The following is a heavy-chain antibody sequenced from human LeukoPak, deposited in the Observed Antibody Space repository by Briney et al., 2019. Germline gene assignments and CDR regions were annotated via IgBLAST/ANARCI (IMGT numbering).Heavy chain of an antibody. J-gene: IGHJ4*02. D-gene: IGHD2/OR15-2a*01. CDR2: IKSKRGGGTT. CDR1: GLTFSDAW. V-gene: IGHV3-15*01. Sequence: PGGSLRLSCAVSGLTFSDAWMSWVRQAPGKGLEWVGRIKSKRGGGTTDYAAPVEGRFTISRDDSKNTLYLQMNSLKIEDTAVYYCTSTTVNMGGWGQGTLVTVSS. CDR3: TSTTVNMGG.